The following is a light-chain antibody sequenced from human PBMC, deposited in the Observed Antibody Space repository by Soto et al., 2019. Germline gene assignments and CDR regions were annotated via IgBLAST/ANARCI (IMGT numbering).Light chain of an antibody. CDR1: SSNIGSNT. CDR2: NNN. V-gene: IGLV1-44*01. CDR3: AAWHDTLNGPV. J-gene: IGLJ7*01. Sequence: QSVLTQPPSASGSPGQRVTISCSGSSSNIGSNTVSWYQQLPGTAPKLLIYNNNQRPSGVPDRFSGSKSGTSASLAISGLQSEDEDDYYCAAWHDTLNGPVFGGGTQLTVL.